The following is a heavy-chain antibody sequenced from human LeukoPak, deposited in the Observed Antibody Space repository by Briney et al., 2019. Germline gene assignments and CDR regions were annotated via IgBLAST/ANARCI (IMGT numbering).Heavy chain of an antibody. CDR1: GFTFSSYA. D-gene: IGHD2-2*01. CDR2: ISASGGST. CDR3: AKDVTVVPAAHFDY. Sequence: GGSLRLSCAASGFTFSSYAMGWVRQAPGKGLEWVSAISASGGSTYYADSVKGRFTISRDNSKNTLYLQMNSLRAEDTAVYYCAKDVTVVPAAHFDYWGQGILVTVSS. V-gene: IGHV3-23*01. J-gene: IGHJ4*02.